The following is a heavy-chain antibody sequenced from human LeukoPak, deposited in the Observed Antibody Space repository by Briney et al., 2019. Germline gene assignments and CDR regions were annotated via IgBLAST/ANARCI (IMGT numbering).Heavy chain of an antibody. J-gene: IGHJ3*02. CDR1: GGSISSYY. V-gene: IGHV4-39*07. Sequence: SETLSLTCTVSGGSISSYYWSWIRQPPGKGLEWIGSIYYSGSTYYNPSLKSRVTISVDTSKNQFSLKLSSVTAADTAVYYCARVKDYGDAFDIWGQGTMVTVSS. CDR3: ARVKDYGDAFDI. CDR2: IYYSGST. D-gene: IGHD4-17*01.